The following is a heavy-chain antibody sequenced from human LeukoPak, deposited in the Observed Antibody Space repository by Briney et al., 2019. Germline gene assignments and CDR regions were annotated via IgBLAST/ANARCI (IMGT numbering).Heavy chain of an antibody. D-gene: IGHD3/OR15-3a*01. J-gene: IGHJ4*02. V-gene: IGHV1-46*01. CDR1: GYTFTNYY. CDR3: ARDSGLGYLDY. CDR2: INPGGGGT. Sequence: ASVKVSCKASGYTFTNYYIHWVRQAPGQGLEWMGIINPGGGGTTYAQKFQGRVTMTRDTSTSTVYMDLISLRSEDTAVYYCARDSGLGYLDYWGQGTLVTVSS.